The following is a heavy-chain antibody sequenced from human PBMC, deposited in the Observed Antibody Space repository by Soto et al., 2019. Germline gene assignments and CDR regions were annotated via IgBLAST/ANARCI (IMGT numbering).Heavy chain of an antibody. CDR2: ISSSGSTI. CDR3: ARAPLDVSYSGYFDY. J-gene: IGHJ4*02. V-gene: IGHV3-11*01. D-gene: IGHD1-26*01. CDR1: GFTFSDYY. Sequence: GGSLRLSCAASGFTFSDYYMSWIRQAPGKGLEWVSYISSSGSTIYYADSVKGRFTISRDNAKNSLYLQMNSLRAEDTAVYYCARAPLDVSYSGYFDYWGQGTMVTVSS.